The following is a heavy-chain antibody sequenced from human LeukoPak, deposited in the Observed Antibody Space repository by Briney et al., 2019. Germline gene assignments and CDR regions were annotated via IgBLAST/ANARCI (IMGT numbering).Heavy chain of an antibody. CDR3: AKVGTIVATIDAFDI. V-gene: IGHV3-23*01. Sequence: PGGSLRLSCAASGFSFSNYAMTWVRQAPGKGLEWVSSISARGGGTYYADSVKGRFTISRDTSKNTLYLQMNSLRADDTAVYYCAKVGTIVATIDAFDIWGQGTKVTVSS. D-gene: IGHD5-12*01. CDR1: GFSFSNYA. CDR2: ISARGGGT. J-gene: IGHJ3*02.